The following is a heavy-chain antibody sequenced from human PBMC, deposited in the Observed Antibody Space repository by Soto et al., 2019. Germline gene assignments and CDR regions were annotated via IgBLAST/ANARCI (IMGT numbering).Heavy chain of an antibody. V-gene: IGHV3-73*01. CDR2: IRSKANSYAT. J-gene: IGHJ6*03. CDR1: GFTFSGSA. Sequence: GGSLRLSCAASGFTFSGSAMHWVRQASGKGLEWVGRIRSKANSYATAYAASVKGRFTISRDDSKNTAYLQMNSLKTEDTAVYYCTSEGQWFGESLTGNYYYYYYMDVWGKGTTVTVSS. CDR3: TSEGQWFGESLTGNYYYYYYMDV. D-gene: IGHD3-10*01.